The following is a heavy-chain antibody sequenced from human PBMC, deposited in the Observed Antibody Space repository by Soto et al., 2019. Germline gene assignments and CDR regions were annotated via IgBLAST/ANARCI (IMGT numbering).Heavy chain of an antibody. V-gene: IGHV3-7*01. CDR3: AREYDWNVASYFDY. Sequence: GGSLRLSCAASGFTFSSYWMSWVRQAPGQGLEWVANIKHDASEKYYVDSGKSRFTISSENAKNLLYLQMNSPRAADKAVYYCAREYDWNVASYFDYWGQGTLVTVSS. CDR1: GFTFSSYW. D-gene: IGHD1-20*01. J-gene: IGHJ4*02. CDR2: IKHDASEK.